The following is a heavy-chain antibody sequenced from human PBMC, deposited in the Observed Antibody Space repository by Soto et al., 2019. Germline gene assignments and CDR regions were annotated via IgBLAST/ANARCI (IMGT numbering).Heavy chain of an antibody. CDR2: IYSSGGT. CDR1: GGAISGYY. CDR3: ARGQRFSDAFDP. V-gene: IGHV4-4*07. J-gene: IGHJ5*02. Sequence: QVQLQESGPGLVKPSETLSLTCTVSGGAISGYYWTWIRQSAGKGLEWIGRIYSSGGTKYNPSLQSRATISPDTSKNQFSLRLTSVTAADTAVYYCARGQRFSDAFDPWGQGTLVTVSS. D-gene: IGHD3-3*01.